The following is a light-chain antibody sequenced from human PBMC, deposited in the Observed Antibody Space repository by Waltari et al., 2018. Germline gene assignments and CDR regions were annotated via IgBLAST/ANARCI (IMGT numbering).Light chain of an antibody. CDR2: EAS. Sequence: EIVMTQSPDTLSVSPGERATFSCRASQSVSSNLAWYQQKPGQAPRLLIYEASTRATSIPARFRGSGSRTDFTLTISSLQSEDSAVYYGQQYNHWPPITFGQGTRLEIK. V-gene: IGKV3-15*01. CDR1: QSVSSN. CDR3: QQYNHWPPIT. J-gene: IGKJ5*01.